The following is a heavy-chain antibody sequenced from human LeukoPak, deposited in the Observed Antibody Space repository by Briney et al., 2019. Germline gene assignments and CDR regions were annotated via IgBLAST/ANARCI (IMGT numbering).Heavy chain of an antibody. CDR2: INSSGSTI. J-gene: IGHJ4*02. CDR3: ASESYEYYYGSGAFDY. V-gene: IGHV3-11*04. Sequence: PGGSLRLSFATPGFTFSDYYMSWIRPAPGKGLGWVSYINSSGSTIYYADSVKGRFTISRDNAKNSLYLQMNSLRAEDTAVYYCASESYEYYYGSGAFDYWGQGTLVTVSS. CDR1: GFTFSDYY. D-gene: IGHD3-10*01.